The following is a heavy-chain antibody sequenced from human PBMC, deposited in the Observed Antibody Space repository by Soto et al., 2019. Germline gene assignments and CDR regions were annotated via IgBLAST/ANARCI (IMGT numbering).Heavy chain of an antibody. V-gene: IGHV4-59*12. CDR1: GGSISSYY. J-gene: IGHJ6*02. D-gene: IGHD3-10*01. CDR2: IYYSGST. Sequence: PSETLSLTCTVSGGSISSYYWSWIRQPPGKRLEWIGYIYYSGSTNYNPSLKSRVTISVDTSKNQFSLKLSSVTAADTAVYYCARGLGGGMVRGVIVGYYYYGMDVWGQGTTVTVSS. CDR3: ARGLGGGMVRGVIVGYYYYGMDV.